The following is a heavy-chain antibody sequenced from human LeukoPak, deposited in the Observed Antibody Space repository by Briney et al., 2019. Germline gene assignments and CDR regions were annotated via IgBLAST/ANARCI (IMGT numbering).Heavy chain of an antibody. Sequence: GGSLRLSCAASGFTFDNYAMNWVRQVPGKGLEWISLISWNNGTIGYADSVKGRFTISRDNANNFLYLQMNSLRAEDTALYYCARAYKDRSLAGKKEFFQHWGQGTLVTVSS. V-gene: IGHV3-9*01. CDR2: ISWNNGTI. J-gene: IGHJ1*01. D-gene: IGHD6-19*01. CDR1: GFTFDNYA. CDR3: ARAYKDRSLAGKKEFFQH.